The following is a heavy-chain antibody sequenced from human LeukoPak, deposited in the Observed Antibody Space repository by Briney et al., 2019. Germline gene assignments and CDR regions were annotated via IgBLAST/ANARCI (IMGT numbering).Heavy chain of an antibody. D-gene: IGHD3-10*01. V-gene: IGHV3-30-3*01. Sequence: GGSLRLSCAASGFTFSSYAMHWVRQAPRKGLEGVAVISYDGSNKYYADSVKGRFTISRDNSKNTLYLQMNSLRAEDTAVYYCARDTMVRGVYYFDYWGQGTLVTVSS. CDR3: ARDTMVRGVYYFDY. J-gene: IGHJ4*02. CDR2: ISYDGSNK. CDR1: GFTFSSYA.